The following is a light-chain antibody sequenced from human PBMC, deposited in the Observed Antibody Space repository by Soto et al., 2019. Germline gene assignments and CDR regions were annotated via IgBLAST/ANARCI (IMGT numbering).Light chain of an antibody. J-gene: IGLJ2*01. Sequence: QSVLTQPPSVSAAPGQKVTISCSGSGSNIGKNYVSWYQQLPGTAPKLLIYDNNKRPSGIPDPFSGSKSGTSATLGITGLQTGDEGDYYCGTWDGSLSAVVFGGGTKLTVL. V-gene: IGLV1-51*01. CDR2: DNN. CDR3: GTWDGSLSAVV. CDR1: GSNIGKNY.